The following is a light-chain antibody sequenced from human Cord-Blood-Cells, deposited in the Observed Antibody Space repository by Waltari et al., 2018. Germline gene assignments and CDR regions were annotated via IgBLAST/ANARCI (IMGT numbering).Light chain of an antibody. J-gene: IGLJ2*01. CDR1: SLDVGNYTL. CDR3: CSYAGSRNVV. V-gene: IGLV2-23*01. Sequence: QSALTQPASVSASPGPSTTISCPRNSLDVGNYTLFSWYQQHPGKAPKLMIYEGSKRPSGVSNRFSGSKSGNTASLTISGLQAEDEADYYCCSYAGSRNVVFGGGTKLTVL. CDR2: EGS.